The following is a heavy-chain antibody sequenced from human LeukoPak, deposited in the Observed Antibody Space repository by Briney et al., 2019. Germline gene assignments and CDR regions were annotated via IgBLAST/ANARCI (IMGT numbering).Heavy chain of an antibody. J-gene: IGHJ5*02. D-gene: IGHD6-19*01. CDR2: TVSRGTT. CDR3: AKCSTSAYTTGWCNWIDP. CDR1: GGSITSSSYY. V-gene: IGHV3-23*01. Sequence: ETLSLTCTVSGGSITSSSYYWGWIRQPPGKGLEWVSSTVSRGTTQYADSVKGRFTVSRDTSKNTLYLQMNSLRADDTAVYYCAKCSTSAYTTGWCNWIDPWGQGTLVTVS.